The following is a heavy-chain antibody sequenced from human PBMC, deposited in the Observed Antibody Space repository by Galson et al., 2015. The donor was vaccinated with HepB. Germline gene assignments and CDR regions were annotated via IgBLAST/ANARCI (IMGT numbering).Heavy chain of an antibody. CDR1: GGSISSGDYY. CDR3: ARGIYSDFYDNHNMDV. V-gene: IGHV4-30-4*01. D-gene: IGHD4-11*01. CDR2: IYYSGST. J-gene: IGHJ6*03. Sequence: TLSLTCTVSGGSISSGDYYWSWIRQPPGKGLEWIGYIYYSGSTDYNPSLKSRVTLSVDKSKYQFFLNLDSVTAADTAVYYCARGIYSDFYDNHNMDVWGKGTTVTVSS.